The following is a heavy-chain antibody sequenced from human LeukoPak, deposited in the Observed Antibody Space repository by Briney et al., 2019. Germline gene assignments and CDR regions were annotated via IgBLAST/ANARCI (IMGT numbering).Heavy chain of an antibody. CDR2: VYYSGNT. J-gene: IGHJ4*02. D-gene: IGHD4/OR15-4a*01. CDR1: AGSVSSSSYY. Sequence: SETLSLAWTLSAGSVSSSSYYCGWIRRPPWNGLELFVSVYYSGNTYYNPSLNSRVTISVDTSKNPFSLKLSSVTAADTAVYYCARLGLGCGSGGYYFHYWGQGILVTVSS. CDR3: ARLGLGCGSGGYYFHY. V-gene: IGHV4-39*01.